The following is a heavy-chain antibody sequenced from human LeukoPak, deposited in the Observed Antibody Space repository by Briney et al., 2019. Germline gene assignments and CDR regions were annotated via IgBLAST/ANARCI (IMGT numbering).Heavy chain of an antibody. D-gene: IGHD3-16*01. V-gene: IGHV4-59*11. CDR1: GGSITIHH. J-gene: IGHJ4*02. CDR3: AERGGGF. CDR2: VYYSGST. Sequence: SETLSPTCTVSGGSITIHHWSWIRQPPGKGLEWIGSVYYSGSTNYSPSLKSRVTISVDTSKNQFSLNLRSVTAADTAVYYCAERGGGFWGQGTLVTVSS.